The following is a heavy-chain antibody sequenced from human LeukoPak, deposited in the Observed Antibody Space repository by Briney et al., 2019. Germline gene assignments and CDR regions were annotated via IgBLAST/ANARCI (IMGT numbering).Heavy chain of an antibody. CDR2: ISSSSSYI. J-gene: IGHJ4*02. Sequence: PGGSLRLSCAASGFTFSSYGMHWVRQAPGKGLEWVSSISSSSSYIYYADSVKGRFTISRDNAKNSLYLQMNSLRAEDTAVYYCARVGPMVRGVISYYFDYWGQGTLVTVSS. D-gene: IGHD3-10*01. CDR1: GFTFSSYG. CDR3: ARVGPMVRGVISYYFDY. V-gene: IGHV3-21*01.